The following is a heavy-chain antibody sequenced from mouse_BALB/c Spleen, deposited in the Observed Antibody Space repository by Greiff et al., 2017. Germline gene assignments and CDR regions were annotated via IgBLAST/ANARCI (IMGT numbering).Heavy chain of an antibody. CDR2: ISSGGSST. V-gene: IGHV5-6*02. Sequence: EVKLVESGGDLVKPGGSLKLSCAASGFTFSSYGMSWVRQTPDKRLEWVATISSGGSSTYYPDSVKGRFTISRDNAKNTLYLQMSSLKSEDTAMYYCARQRGIYYDYDGDFDDWGQGTTLTVSS. CDR1: GFTFSSYG. J-gene: IGHJ2*01. D-gene: IGHD2-4*01. CDR3: ARQRGIYYDYDGDFDD.